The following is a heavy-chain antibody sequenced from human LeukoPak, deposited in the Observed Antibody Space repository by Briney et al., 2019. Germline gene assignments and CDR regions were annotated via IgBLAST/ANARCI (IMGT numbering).Heavy chain of an antibody. V-gene: IGHV3-7*01. CDR2: IKQDGSEK. CDR1: GFTFSSYW. Sequence: GGSLRLSCAASGFTFSSYWMSWVRQAPGKGLEWVANIKQDGSEKYYVDSVKGRFTISRDNAKNSLYLQMSSLRADDTAVYYCARDPWGYTITGGPWGQGTLVTVSS. J-gene: IGHJ5*02. CDR3: ARDPWGYTITGGP. D-gene: IGHD1-20*01.